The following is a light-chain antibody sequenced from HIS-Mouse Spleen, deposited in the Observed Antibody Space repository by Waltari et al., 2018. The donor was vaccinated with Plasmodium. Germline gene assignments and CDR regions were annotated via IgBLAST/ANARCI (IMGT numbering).Light chain of an antibody. CDR2: EDS. Sequence: SYELTQPPSVSVSPGQTARITCSGAALPQKYDYWYQQKSGQAPVLVIYEDSKRPSGIPERFSGSSSGTMATLTISGAQVEDEADYYCYSTDSSGNHRVFGGGTKLTVL. V-gene: IGLV3-10*01. CDR1: ALPQKY. J-gene: IGLJ3*02. CDR3: YSTDSSGNHRV.